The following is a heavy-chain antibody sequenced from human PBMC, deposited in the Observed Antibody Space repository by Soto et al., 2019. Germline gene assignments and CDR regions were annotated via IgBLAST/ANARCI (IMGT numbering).Heavy chain of an antibody. CDR2: IIPIFGTA. V-gene: IGHV1-69*13. D-gene: IGHD3-3*02. Sequence: SVKVSCKASGGTFSSYAISWVRQAPGQGLEWMGGIIPIFGTANYAQKFQGRVTITADESTSTADKELSSLRSEDTAVYYCARDVLDEMATMWGQGTLVTVSS. J-gene: IGHJ4*02. CDR1: GGTFSSYA. CDR3: ARDVLDEMATM.